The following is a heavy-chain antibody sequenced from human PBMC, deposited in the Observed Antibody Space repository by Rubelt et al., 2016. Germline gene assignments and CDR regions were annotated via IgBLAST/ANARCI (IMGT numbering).Heavy chain of an antibody. V-gene: IGHV3-21*01. D-gene: IGHD1-26*01. Sequence: SISSSSSYIYYADSVKGRFTISRDNAKNSLYLQMNSLRAEDTAVYYCARDLSGSDAFDSWGQGTMVTVSS. CDR2: ISSSSSYI. J-gene: IGHJ3*02. CDR3: ARDLSGSDAFDS.